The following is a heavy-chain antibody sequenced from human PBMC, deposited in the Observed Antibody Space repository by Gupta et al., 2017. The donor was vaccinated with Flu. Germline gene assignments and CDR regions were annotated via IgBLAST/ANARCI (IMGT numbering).Heavy chain of an antibody. Sequence: EVQLLESGGGLVQPGGSLRLSCAASGFTFSSYAMSWVRQTPGKGLEWVSAISGPNPGTYHTDSVKGRFTIARDNSKNTLYLQMNSLRVEDTAVYYCAKAPLGACTGAVCYSFDYWGQGTLVTVSS. V-gene: IGHV3-23*01. J-gene: IGHJ4*02. D-gene: IGHD2-8*02. CDR2: ISGPNPGT. CDR1: GFTFSSYA. CDR3: AKAPLGACTGAVCYSFDY.